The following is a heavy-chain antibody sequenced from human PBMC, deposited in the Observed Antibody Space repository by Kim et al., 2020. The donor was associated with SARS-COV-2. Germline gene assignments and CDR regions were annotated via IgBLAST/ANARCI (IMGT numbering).Heavy chain of an antibody. J-gene: IGHJ6*02. CDR3: AREYQLLHYYYYGMDV. V-gene: IGHV3-21*01. D-gene: IGHD2-2*01. CDR2: ISSSSSYI. Sequence: GGSLRLSCAASGFTFSSYSMNWVRQAPGKGLEWVSSISSSSSYIYYADSVKGRFTISRDNAKNSLYLQMNSLRAEDTAVYYCAREYQLLHYYYYGMDVWGQGTTVTVSS. CDR1: GFTFSSYS.